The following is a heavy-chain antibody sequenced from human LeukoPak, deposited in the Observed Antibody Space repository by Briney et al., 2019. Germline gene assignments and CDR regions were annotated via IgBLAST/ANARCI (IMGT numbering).Heavy chain of an antibody. CDR1: GYSFTDKY. J-gene: IGHJ5*02. CDR2: INPNSGGT. V-gene: IGHV1-2*02. Sequence: ASVKASCKASGYSFTDKYMHWVRQAPGQGLEWMGWINPNSGGTNYAQKFQGRVTMTTDTSMSTAYMELSRLTSDDTAVYYCAGAGGRSWFDPWGQGTLVTVSS. CDR3: AGAGGRSWFDP.